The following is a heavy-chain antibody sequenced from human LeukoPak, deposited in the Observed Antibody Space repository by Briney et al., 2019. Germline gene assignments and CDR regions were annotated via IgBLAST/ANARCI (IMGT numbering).Heavy chain of an antibody. CDR1: GFTFSSYD. D-gene: IGHD3-22*01. CDR3: ARNYYDSSGLAWGYDI. V-gene: IGHV3-13*01. Sequence: PGGSLRLSCAASGFTFSSYDMHWVRQATGKGLEWVSAIGIVGGTYYPGSVKGRFTISRENAKNSLYLQMNSLRAGDTAVYYCARNYYDSSGLAWGYDIWGQGTMVTVSS. CDR2: IGIVGGT. J-gene: IGHJ3*02.